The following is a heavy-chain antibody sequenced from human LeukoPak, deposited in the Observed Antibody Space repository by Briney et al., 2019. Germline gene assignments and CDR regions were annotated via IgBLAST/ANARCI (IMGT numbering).Heavy chain of an antibody. V-gene: IGHV3-33*01. CDR3: ARHRGSIFEGYMDV. D-gene: IGHD3-9*01. CDR1: GFTLGYHG. Sequence: HSGGSLRLSCAASGFTLGYHGMHWVRQAPGKGLEWVAIIFSNGVNTYYADSLRGRSTISRDTSKITLFLEMESVRTVYEAVYYCARHRGSIFEGYMDVWGKGTTVTVSS. J-gene: IGHJ6*03. CDR2: IFSNGVNT.